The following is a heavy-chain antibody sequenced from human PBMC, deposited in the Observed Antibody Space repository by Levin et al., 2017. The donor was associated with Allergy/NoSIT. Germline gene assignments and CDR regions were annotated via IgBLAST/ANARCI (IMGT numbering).Heavy chain of an antibody. CDR3: ARDLLRITMVRGVGMDV. V-gene: IGHV1-18*01. D-gene: IGHD3-10*01. J-gene: IGHJ6*02. CDR2: ISAYNGNT. Sequence: GGSLRLSCKASGYTFTSYGISWVRQAPGQGLEWMGWISAYNGNTNYAQKLQGRVTMTTDTSTSTAYMELRSLRSDDTAVYYCARDLLRITMVRGVGMDVWGQGTTVTVSS. CDR1: GYTFTSYG.